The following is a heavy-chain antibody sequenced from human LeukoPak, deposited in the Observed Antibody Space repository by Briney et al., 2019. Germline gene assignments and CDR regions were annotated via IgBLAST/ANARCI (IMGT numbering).Heavy chain of an antibody. D-gene: IGHD3-22*01. V-gene: IGHV1-2*02. CDR1: GYTFTGYY. CDR3: ARAGWNYYDSSGYYYALPFDY. J-gene: IGHJ4*02. Sequence: ASVKVSCKASGYTFTGYYMHWVRQAPGQGLEWMGWINPNSGGTNYAQKFQGRVTMTRDTSISTAYMELSRLRSDDTAVYYCARAGWNYYDSSGYYYALPFDYWGQGTLVTVSS. CDR2: INPNSGGT.